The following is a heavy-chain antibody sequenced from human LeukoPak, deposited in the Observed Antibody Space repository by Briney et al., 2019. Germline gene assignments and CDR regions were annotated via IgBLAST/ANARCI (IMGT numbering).Heavy chain of an antibody. Sequence: GASVKVSCKASGYTFTGYYMHWVRQAPGQGLEWVGWINPNSGGTNYAQKFQGRVTMTRDTSISTAYMELSRLRSDDTAVYYCARVPILTGYSFDYWGQGTLVTVSS. CDR3: ARVPILTGYSFDY. CDR1: GYTFTGYY. V-gene: IGHV1-2*02. D-gene: IGHD3-9*01. CDR2: INPNSGGT. J-gene: IGHJ4*02.